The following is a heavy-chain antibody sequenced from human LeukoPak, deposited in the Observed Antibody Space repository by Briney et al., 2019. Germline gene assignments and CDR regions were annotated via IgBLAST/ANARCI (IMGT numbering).Heavy chain of an antibody. CDR3: AKSMDSYGPGNYFDY. D-gene: IGHD5-18*01. J-gene: IGHJ4*02. CDR2: ISYDGSNK. V-gene: IGHV3-30*18. Sequence: PGRSLRLSCAASGFTFSSYGMHWVRQAPGKGLEWVAVISYDGSNKYYADSVKGRFTISRDNSKNTLYLQMNSLRAEDTAVYYCAKSMDSYGPGNYFDYWGQGTLVTVSS. CDR1: GFTFSSYG.